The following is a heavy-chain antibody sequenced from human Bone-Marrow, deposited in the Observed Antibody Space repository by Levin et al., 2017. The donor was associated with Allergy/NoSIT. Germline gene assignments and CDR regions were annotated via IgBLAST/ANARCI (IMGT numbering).Heavy chain of an antibody. CDR1: GFDFADSA. Sequence: SLKISCAASGFDFADSAMHWVRQAPGQGLEWVAGITFNSGSIGYADSVKGRFSISRDDAKNSLYLQMNSLRPEDTALYYCAKDMKTVNFWSGYSDYWGQGTQVTVSS. J-gene: IGHJ4*02. V-gene: IGHV3-9*01. CDR2: ITFNSGSI. D-gene: IGHD3-3*01. CDR3: AKDMKTVNFWSGYSDY.